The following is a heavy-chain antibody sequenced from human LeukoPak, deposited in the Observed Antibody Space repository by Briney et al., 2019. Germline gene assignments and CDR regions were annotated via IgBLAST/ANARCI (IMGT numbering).Heavy chain of an antibody. CDR2: IYSDDRT. Sequence: PGGSLRLSCAASGFTVNSNYMSWVRQAPGKGLEWVSVIYSDDRTYYADSVKGRFTISRDNSKNTLYLQMNSLRAEDTAVYYCARAKRGYSLDSWGQGTLVTVSS. CDR1: GFTVNSNY. J-gene: IGHJ4*02. V-gene: IGHV3-66*01. D-gene: IGHD5-18*01. CDR3: ARAKRGYSLDS.